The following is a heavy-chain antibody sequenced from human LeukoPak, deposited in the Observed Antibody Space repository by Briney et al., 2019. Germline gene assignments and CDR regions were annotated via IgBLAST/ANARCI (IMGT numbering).Heavy chain of an antibody. V-gene: IGHV3-30*03. Sequence: GGSLRLSCAASGFTFSSYGMHWVRQAPGKGLEWVAVISYDGSNKYYADSVKGRFTISRDNSKNTLYLQMNSLRAEDTAVYYCARYHYDFWSGYFDYWGQGTLVTVSS. J-gene: IGHJ4*02. CDR3: ARYHYDFWSGYFDY. CDR1: GFTFSSYG. CDR2: ISYDGSNK. D-gene: IGHD3-3*01.